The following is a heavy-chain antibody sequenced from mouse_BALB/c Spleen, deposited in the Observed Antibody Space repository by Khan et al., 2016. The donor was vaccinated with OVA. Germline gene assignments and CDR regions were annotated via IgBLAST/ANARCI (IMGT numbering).Heavy chain of an antibody. CDR2: INPHIGET. V-gene: IGHV1-20*02. CDR1: GYSFTGYF. D-gene: IGHD1-1*01. J-gene: IGHJ2*01. Sequence: IQLVQSGPELVKPGASVTISCKASGYSFTGYFMNWVMQSPGKSLEWIGRINPHIGETFYNQKFKGKATLTVDESSSTAHMELRSLASEDSAVDYWARKNGSDFDYWGQGTTRTVSS. CDR3: ARKNGSDFDY.